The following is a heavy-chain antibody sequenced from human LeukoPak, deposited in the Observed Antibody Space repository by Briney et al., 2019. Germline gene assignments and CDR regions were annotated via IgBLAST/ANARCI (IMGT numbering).Heavy chain of an antibody. J-gene: IGHJ4*02. CDR3: ARSTSGGYYYALDY. V-gene: IGHV4-39*01. CDR1: GGSISSSSYY. CDR2: IYYSGST. Sequence: SETLSLTCTVSGGSISSSSYYWGWIRQPPGKGLEWIGSIYYSGSTHDNPSLKSRVTISVDMSKNQFSLKLSSVTAADTAVYYCARSTSGGYYYALDYWGQGTLVTVSS. D-gene: IGHD3-22*01.